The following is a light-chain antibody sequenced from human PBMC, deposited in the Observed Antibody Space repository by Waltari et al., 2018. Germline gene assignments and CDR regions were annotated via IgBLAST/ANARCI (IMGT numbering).Light chain of an antibody. V-gene: IGLV2-23*01. J-gene: IGLJ1*01. CDR2: ESS. Sequence: QSALTQPASVSGSPGQSLTISCTGTNRDVGSYNLVPWYQQHPGKAPKLMIYESSERPSGVSNRFSGSKSGNTASLTISGVQAEDEADYYCCSYAGSTTFYVFGTGTKVTVL. CDR3: CSYAGSTTFYV. CDR1: NRDVGSYNL.